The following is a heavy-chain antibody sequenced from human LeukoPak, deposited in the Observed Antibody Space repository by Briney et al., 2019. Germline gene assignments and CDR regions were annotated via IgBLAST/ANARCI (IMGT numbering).Heavy chain of an antibody. CDR2: ISAYSGST. V-gene: IGHV1-18*01. J-gene: IGHJ4*02. D-gene: IGHD6-19*01. Sequence: ASVKVSCKASGYIFTSYGINWVRQAPGQGLEWMGWISAYSGSTNYAQKLQGTVTMTTDTSTTTAYMELRSLRSDDTAVYYCARDFAVAGTAGYWGQGTLVTVSS. CDR3: ARDFAVAGTAGY. CDR1: GYIFTSYG.